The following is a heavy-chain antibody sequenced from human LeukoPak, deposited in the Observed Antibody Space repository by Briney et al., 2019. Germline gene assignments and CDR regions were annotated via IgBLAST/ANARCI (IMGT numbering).Heavy chain of an antibody. D-gene: IGHD6-19*01. J-gene: IGHJ4*02. CDR1: GFTFSSYS. Sequence: PGGSLRLSCAASGFTFSSYSMNWVRQAPGKGLEWVSYISGGSSFTYYVDSVKGRFTISRDNAKNSLYLQMNSLRAEDTAVYYCARDLGYSSGPNYWGQGTRVTVSS. CDR3: ARDLGYSSGPNY. CDR2: ISGGSSFT. V-gene: IGHV3-21*01.